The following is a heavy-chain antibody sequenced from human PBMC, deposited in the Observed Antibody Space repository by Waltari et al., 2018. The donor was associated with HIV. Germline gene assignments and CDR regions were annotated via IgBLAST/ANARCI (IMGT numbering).Heavy chain of an antibody. V-gene: IGHV1-3*01. CDR1: GYTFTSYA. D-gene: IGHD6-19*01. CDR3: ARDHEQWLTLDY. CDR2: INAGNGNT. Sequence: QVQLVQSGAEVTKPGASAKASCKASGYTFTSYAMHWVPQAPGQRLEWMGWINAGNGNTKYSQKFQGRVTITRDTSASTAYMELSSLRSEDTAVYYCARDHEQWLTLDYWGQGTLVTVSS. J-gene: IGHJ4*02.